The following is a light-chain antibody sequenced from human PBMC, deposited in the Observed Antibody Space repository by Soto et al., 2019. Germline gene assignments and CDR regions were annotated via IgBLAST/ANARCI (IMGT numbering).Light chain of an antibody. CDR2: GAS. CDR3: QQYNNWPQT. CDR1: ESISTW. J-gene: IGKJ2*01. V-gene: IGKV1-5*01. Sequence: DIQMTQSPSTLSASVGDRVTITCRASESISTWLAWYQQKPGKSPKLLIYGASNLERGVPSRFSGSGSGTELTLTISRLRPDDFSVYYCQQYNNWPQTFGQGTKLEIK.